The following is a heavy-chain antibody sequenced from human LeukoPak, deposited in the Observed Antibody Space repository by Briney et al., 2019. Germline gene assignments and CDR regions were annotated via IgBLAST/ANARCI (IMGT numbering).Heavy chain of an antibody. CDR3: ARGGGGYSYGYYYYFDY. V-gene: IGHV1-18*04. CDR1: GYTFTSYG. CDR2: ISAYNGNT. D-gene: IGHD5-18*01. J-gene: IGHJ4*02. Sequence: ASVKVSCKASGYTFTSYGISWVRQAPGQGLEWMGWISAYNGNTNYAQKLQGRVTMTTDISTSTAYMELSSLRSEDTAVYYCARGGGGYSYGYYYYFDYWGQGTLVTVSS.